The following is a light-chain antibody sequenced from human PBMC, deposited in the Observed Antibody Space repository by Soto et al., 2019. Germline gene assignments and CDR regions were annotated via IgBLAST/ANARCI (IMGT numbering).Light chain of an antibody. J-gene: IGKJ5*01. CDR1: QSVSTY. CDR2: DAS. V-gene: IGKV3-11*01. CDR3: QQRSNWPPVT. Sequence: EIVLTQSPATLSLSPGERATLSCRASQSVSTYLAWYQQKPGQAPRLLIYDASNRATGIPARFSGSGSGTDFTLTISSLEPEDFAVYYCQQRSNWPPVTFGQGGLLEI.